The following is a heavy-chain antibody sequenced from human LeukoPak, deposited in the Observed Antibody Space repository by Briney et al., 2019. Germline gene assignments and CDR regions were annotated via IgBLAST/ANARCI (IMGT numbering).Heavy chain of an antibody. Sequence: SETLSLTCTVSGGSICSYYWSWIRQPAGKGLEWIGRIYTSWSTNYNPSLKSRVTMSVDTSKNQFSLKLSSVTAADTAVYYCARDTYCGGDCYPLYYCYYYMDVWGKGTTVTVSS. CDR2: IYTSWST. V-gene: IGHV4-4*07. CDR1: GGSICSYY. D-gene: IGHD2-21*01. J-gene: IGHJ6*03. CDR3: ARDTYCGGDCYPLYYCYYYMDV.